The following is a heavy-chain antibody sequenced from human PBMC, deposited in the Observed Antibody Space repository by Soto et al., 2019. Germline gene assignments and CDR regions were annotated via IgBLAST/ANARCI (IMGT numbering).Heavy chain of an antibody. CDR3: ARRTMITFGGVTYYYYYYMDD. CDR2: ISAYNGNT. CDR1: GYTFTSYG. D-gene: IGHD3-16*01. J-gene: IGHJ6*03. Sequence: ASVKVSCKASGYTFTSYGISWVRQAPGQGLEWTGWISAYNGNTNYAQKLQGRVTMTTDTSTSTAYMELRSLRSDDTAVYYCARRTMITFGGVTYYYYYYMDDWGKGTTVTVSS. V-gene: IGHV1-18*01.